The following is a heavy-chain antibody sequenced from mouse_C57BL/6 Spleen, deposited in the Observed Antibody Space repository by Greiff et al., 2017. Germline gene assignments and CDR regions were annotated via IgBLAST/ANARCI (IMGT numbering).Heavy chain of an antibody. CDR3: ATETDY. J-gene: IGHJ2*01. CDR2: ISYDGSN. CDR1: GYSITSGYY. V-gene: IGHV3-6*01. Sequence: DVKLQESGPGLVKPSQSLSLTCSVTGYSITSGYYWNWIRQFPGNKLEWMGYISYDGSNNYNPSLKNRISITRDTSKNQFFLKLNSVTTEDTATYYCATETDYWGQGTTLTVAS.